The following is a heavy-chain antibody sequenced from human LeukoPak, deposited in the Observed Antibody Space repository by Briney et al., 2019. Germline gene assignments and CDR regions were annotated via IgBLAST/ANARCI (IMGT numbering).Heavy chain of an antibody. CDR2: INYSGST. CDR3: ARRGNWGFFDY. J-gene: IGHJ4*02. D-gene: IGHD7-27*01. V-gene: IGHV4-59*08. CDR1: GGSISSYY. Sequence: SETLSLTCTVSGGSISSYYWSWIRQPPGKGLEWIGYINYSGSTNYNPSLKSRVTISIDTSKNQFSLRLSSVTAADTAVYYCARRGNWGFFDYWGQGTLVTVSS.